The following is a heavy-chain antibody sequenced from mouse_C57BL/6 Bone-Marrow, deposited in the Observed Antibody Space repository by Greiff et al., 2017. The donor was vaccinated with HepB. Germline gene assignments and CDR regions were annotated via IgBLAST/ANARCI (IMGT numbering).Heavy chain of an antibody. D-gene: IGHD1-2*01. V-gene: IGHV1-55*01. CDR1: GYTFTSYW. CDR3: ERRGRITKAYYYAMDY. CDR2: IYPGSGST. J-gene: IGHJ4*01. Sequence: VQLQQPGAELVKPGASVKMSCKASGYTFTSYWITWVKQRPGQGLEWIGDIYPGSGSTNYNEKFKSKATLTVDTTSSTAYMQLNSLTSEDSAVYYCERRGRITKAYYYAMDYWGQGTSVTVSS.